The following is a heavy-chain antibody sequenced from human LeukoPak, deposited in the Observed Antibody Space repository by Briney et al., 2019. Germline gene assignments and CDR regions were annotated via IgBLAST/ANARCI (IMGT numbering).Heavy chain of an antibody. CDR3: ARGRYGDANTNFDY. Sequence: SETLSLTCSVSGGSISSSSYYWGWIRQPPGKGLEWIGEINHSGSTNYNPSLKSRVTISVDTSKNQFSLKLSSVTAADTAVYYCARGRYGDANTNFDYWGQGTLVTVSS. CDR2: INHSGST. J-gene: IGHJ4*02. CDR1: GGSISSSSYY. D-gene: IGHD4-17*01. V-gene: IGHV4-39*07.